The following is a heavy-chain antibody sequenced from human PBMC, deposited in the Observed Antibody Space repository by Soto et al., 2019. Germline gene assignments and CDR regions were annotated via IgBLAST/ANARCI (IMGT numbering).Heavy chain of an antibody. V-gene: IGHV3-30*18. CDR1: GFTFSSYG. Sequence: PGGSLRLSCAASGFTFSSYGLHWVRQAPGKGLEWVAVISYDGSNKYYADSVKGRFTISRDNSKNTLYLQMNSPRAEDTAVYYCAKDRSSSWYEEVAVFDPWGQGTLVTVSS. CDR3: AKDRSSSWYEEVAVFDP. J-gene: IGHJ5*02. CDR2: ISYDGSNK. D-gene: IGHD6-13*01.